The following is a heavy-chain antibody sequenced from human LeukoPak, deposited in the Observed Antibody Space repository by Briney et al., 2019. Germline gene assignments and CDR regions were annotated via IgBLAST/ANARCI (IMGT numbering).Heavy chain of an antibody. D-gene: IGHD3-22*01. CDR1: GFTFSSYG. V-gene: IGHV3-23*01. CDR2: ISGSGGST. Sequence: PGGSLRLSCAASGFTFSSYGMSWVRQAPGKGLEWVSAISGSGGSTYYADSVKGRFTISRDNAKNSLYLQMNSLRAEDTAVYYCARDQPDYDSSGYYDVGAFDIWGQGTMVTVSS. CDR3: ARDQPDYDSSGYYDVGAFDI. J-gene: IGHJ3*02.